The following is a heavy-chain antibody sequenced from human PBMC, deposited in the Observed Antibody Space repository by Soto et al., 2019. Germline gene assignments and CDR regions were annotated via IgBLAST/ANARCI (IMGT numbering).Heavy chain of an antibody. J-gene: IGHJ4*02. V-gene: IGHV4-30-2*01. CDR1: GGSISSGGYS. D-gene: IGHD2-2*01. Sequence: SETLSLTCAVSGGSISSGGYSWSWIRQPPGKGLEWIGYIYHSGSTYYNPSLKSRVTISVDTSKNQFSLKLSSVTAADTAVYYCARGIVLVPAAMRGVFDYWGQGTLVTVSS. CDR3: ARGIVLVPAAMRGVFDY. CDR2: IYHSGST.